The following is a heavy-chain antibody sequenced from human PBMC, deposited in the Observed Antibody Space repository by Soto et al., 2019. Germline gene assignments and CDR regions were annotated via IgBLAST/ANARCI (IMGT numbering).Heavy chain of an antibody. D-gene: IGHD4-4*01. V-gene: IGHV5-51*01. CDR3: ATGIVTRYYGMDV. CDR2: IHPGGSDT. J-gene: IGHJ6*02. Sequence: PGESLKISCKTSGYIFTTYWIGWVRQMPGKGLEWMAIIHPGGSDTRYSPSLQGQVTISADKSISTAYLQWSSLKASDTAMYYCATGIVTRYYGMDVWGQGTTVTVS. CDR1: GYIFTTYW.